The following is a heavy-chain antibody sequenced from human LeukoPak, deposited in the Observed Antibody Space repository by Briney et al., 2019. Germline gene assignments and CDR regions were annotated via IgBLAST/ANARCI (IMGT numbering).Heavy chain of an antibody. V-gene: IGHV4-61*01. CDR3: ARERYCSSGSCLFFDY. D-gene: IGHD2-15*01. CDR2: IYYSGIT. Sequence: PSETLSLTCTVSGDSLSSGNYYWSWIRQPPGKGLEWLGYIYYSGITNYNPSLKSRVTISVDTSKNQFSLKLRPVTAADTAVYYCARERYCSSGSCLFFDYWGQGTRVTVSS. J-gene: IGHJ4*02. CDR1: GDSLSSGNYY.